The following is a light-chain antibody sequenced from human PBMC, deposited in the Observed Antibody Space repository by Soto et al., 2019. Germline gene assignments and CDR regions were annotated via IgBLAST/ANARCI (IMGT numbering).Light chain of an antibody. CDR2: GAS. Sequence: EIVMTQSPATLSVSPGERATLSCRASQSVSSNLAWYQQKPGQPPRLLIYGASTRATGIPARFSGSRSGTEFTLTISSLQSEDFAVYYCQQYNNWPLTFGGGTKVEIK. CDR3: QQYNNWPLT. CDR1: QSVSSN. V-gene: IGKV3-15*01. J-gene: IGKJ4*01.